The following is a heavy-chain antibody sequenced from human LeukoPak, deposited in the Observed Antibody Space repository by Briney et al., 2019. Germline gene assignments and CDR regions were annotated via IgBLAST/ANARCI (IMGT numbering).Heavy chain of an antibody. CDR2: MSYDGSYK. CDR3: ARTVTYDSSGYYHANFDY. J-gene: IGHJ4*02. D-gene: IGHD3-22*01. Sequence: GGSLRLSCAASGFTFSDYGIHWVRQAPGKGLEWVAVMSYDGSYKYYADSVKGRFTISRDNSKNTLYLQMNSLRAEDTAVYYCARTVTYDSSGYYHANFDYWGQGTLVTVSS. V-gene: IGHV3-30*03. CDR1: GFTFSDYG.